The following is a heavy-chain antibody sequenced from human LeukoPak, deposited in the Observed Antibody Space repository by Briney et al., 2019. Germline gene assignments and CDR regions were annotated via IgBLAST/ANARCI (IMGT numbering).Heavy chain of an antibody. Sequence: PSETLSLTCTVSGGSINGYFCTWLRQSAGAGLECIGLIHTSGTTYYNPSLKSRVSMSVDTSNNKFSLRLNSVTAADTAVYYCARDPAGHGRYFDYWGQGALVTVSS. D-gene: IGHD1-14*01. CDR2: IHTSGTT. CDR3: ARDPAGHGRYFDY. V-gene: IGHV4-4*07. CDR1: GGSINGYF. J-gene: IGHJ4*02.